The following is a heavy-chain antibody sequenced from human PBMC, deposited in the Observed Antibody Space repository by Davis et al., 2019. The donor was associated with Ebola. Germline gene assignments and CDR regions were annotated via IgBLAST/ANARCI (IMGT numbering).Heavy chain of an antibody. Sequence: GESLKISCAASGFTFSSYGMHWVRQAPGKGLEWVAVISYDGSNKYYADSVKGRFTIPRDNAKNSLYLQMNSLRAEDTAVYYCVKTRSNWWNDALEIWGRGTMVIVSS. CDR1: GFTFSSYG. CDR3: VKTRSNWWNDALEI. CDR2: ISYDGSNK. D-gene: IGHD2-8*02. J-gene: IGHJ3*02. V-gene: IGHV3-30*18.